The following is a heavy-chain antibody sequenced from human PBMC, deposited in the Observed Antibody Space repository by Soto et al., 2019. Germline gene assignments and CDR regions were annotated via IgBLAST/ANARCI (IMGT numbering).Heavy chain of an antibody. Sequence: PSETLSLTCTVSGGSISSGDYYWSWIRQPPGKGLEWIGYIYYSGSTYYNPSLKSRVTISVDTSKNQFSLKLSSVTAADTAVYYCARANPVVPAAMGPWFDPWGQGTLVTVSS. CDR1: GGSISSGDYY. CDR2: IYYSGST. CDR3: ARANPVVPAAMGPWFDP. J-gene: IGHJ5*02. V-gene: IGHV4-30-4*01. D-gene: IGHD2-2*01.